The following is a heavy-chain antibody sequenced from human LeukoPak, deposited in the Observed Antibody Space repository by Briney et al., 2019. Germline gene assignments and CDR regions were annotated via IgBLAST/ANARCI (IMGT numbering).Heavy chain of an antibody. J-gene: IGHJ6*03. CDR2: ISGTSNTI. V-gene: IGHV3-48*01. CDR1: GFTFSAYS. CDR3: AKDPRGSSSSVRYYYYYMDV. Sequence: GGSLRLSCAASGFTFSAYSMIWVRQAPGKGLEWISYISGTSNTIYYADSVKGRFTISRDNSKNTLYLQMNSLRAEDTAVYYCAKDPRGSSSSVRYYYYYMDVWGKGTTVTVSS. D-gene: IGHD6-6*01.